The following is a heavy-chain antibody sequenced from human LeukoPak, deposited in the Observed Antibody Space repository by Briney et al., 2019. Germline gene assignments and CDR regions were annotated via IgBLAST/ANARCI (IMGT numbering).Heavy chain of an antibody. Sequence: PSETLSLTCTVSGGSISSYYWSWIRQPPGKGLEWIGYIYYSGSTNYNPSLKSRVTISVDTSKNQFSLKLSSVTAADTAVYYCARALPVTYYYGSGSYLRCGMDVWGKGTTVTVSS. CDR3: ARALPVTYYYGSGSYLRCGMDV. CDR2: IYYSGST. J-gene: IGHJ6*04. V-gene: IGHV4-59*01. D-gene: IGHD3-10*01. CDR1: GGSISSYY.